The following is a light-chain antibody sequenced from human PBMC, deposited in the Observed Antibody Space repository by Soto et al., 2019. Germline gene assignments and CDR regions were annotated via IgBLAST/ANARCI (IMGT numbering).Light chain of an antibody. J-gene: IGLJ3*02. V-gene: IGLV1-47*01. CDR2: RND. CDR3: AGWDERLSGV. CDR1: TSNIGTNY. Sequence: QSVLTQPPSVSGTPGQRITISCSGGTSNIGTNYVYWFQHLPGTAPKLLIYRNDQRPSGVPERFSGSKSGTSASLAISGLRPDDEADYYCAGWDERLSGVFGGGTKVTAL.